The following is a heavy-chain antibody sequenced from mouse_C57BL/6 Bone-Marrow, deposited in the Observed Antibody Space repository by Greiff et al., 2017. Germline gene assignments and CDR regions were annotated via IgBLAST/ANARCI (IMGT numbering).Heavy chain of an antibody. Sequence: VKLQESGAELMKPGASVKLSCKATGYTFTGYWIEWVKQRPGHGLEWIGEILSGSGSTNYNEKFKGKATFTADTSSNTAYMQLSSLTTEDSAIYYCARGGVWLRRRGDYYAMDYWGQGTSVTVSS. CDR1: GYTFTGYW. CDR2: ILSGSGST. V-gene: IGHV1-9*01. J-gene: IGHJ4*01. CDR3: ARGGVWLRRRGDYYAMDY. D-gene: IGHD2-2*01.